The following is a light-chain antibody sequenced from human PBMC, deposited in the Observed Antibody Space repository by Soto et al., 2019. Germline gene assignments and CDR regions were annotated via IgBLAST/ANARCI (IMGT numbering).Light chain of an antibody. CDR1: QSISSW. V-gene: IGKV1-5*01. Sequence: DIQMTQSPSTLSASVGDRVTITCRASQSISSWLAWYQQKPGKAPKLLIYDASSFESGVPSRYSGSGSGTEFPLTISSLQPDYFAAYYCQQYNSSPYSFGQGTKLEIK. CDR3: QQYNSSPYS. J-gene: IGKJ2*01. CDR2: DAS.